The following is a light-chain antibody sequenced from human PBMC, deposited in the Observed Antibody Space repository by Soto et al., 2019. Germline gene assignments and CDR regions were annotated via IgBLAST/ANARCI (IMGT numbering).Light chain of an antibody. CDR3: SSYTTNNAHV. Sequence: QSVLTQPASVSASPGQSISISCTGTSNDIGAFDYVSWYQQHPGKAPKLIIFEVFNRPSGVSTRFSGSKSGNTASLTISGLQAEDEADYFCSSYTTNNAHVFGGGTKLTVL. J-gene: IGLJ2*01. CDR2: EVF. V-gene: IGLV2-14*01. CDR1: SNDIGAFDY.